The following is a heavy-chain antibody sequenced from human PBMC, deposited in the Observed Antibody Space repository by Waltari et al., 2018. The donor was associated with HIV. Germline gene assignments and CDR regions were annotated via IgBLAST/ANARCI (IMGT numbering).Heavy chain of an antibody. CDR3: ARVNTIFGVVRRGDIDY. CDR1: GYTFTSYG. J-gene: IGHJ4*02. CDR2: ISSYNGNT. D-gene: IGHD3-3*01. Sequence: QVQLVQSGAEVKKPGASVKVSCKASGYTFTSYGISWVRQAPGQGLEWMGWISSYNGNTNYAQKLQGRVTMTTDTSTSTAYMELRSLRSDDTAVYYCARVNTIFGVVRRGDIDYWGQGTLVTVSS. V-gene: IGHV1-18*01.